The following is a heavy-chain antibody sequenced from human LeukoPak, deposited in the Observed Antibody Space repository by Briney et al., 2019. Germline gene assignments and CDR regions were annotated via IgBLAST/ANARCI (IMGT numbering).Heavy chain of an antibody. CDR2: ISSSSSYI. CDR1: GFTFSSYS. CDR3: ARVETYYGSGSYSDDAFDI. Sequence: GGSLRLSCAASGFTFSSYSMNWVRQAPGKGLEWVSSISSSSSYIYYADSVKGRFTISRDNAKNSLYLQMNSLRAEDTAVYYCARVETYYGSGSYSDDAFDIWGQGTKVTVSS. V-gene: IGHV3-21*01. D-gene: IGHD3-10*01. J-gene: IGHJ3*02.